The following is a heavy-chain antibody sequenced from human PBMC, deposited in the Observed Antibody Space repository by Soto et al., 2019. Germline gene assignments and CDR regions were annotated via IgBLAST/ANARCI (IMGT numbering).Heavy chain of an antibody. CDR2: IYYSGST. V-gene: IGHV4-61*01. Sequence: PSETLSHTCTISNGSISSDSYYWSWIRQHPGKGLELIGYIYYSGSTNYNPSLKSRVTISVDTSKNQFSLKLSSVTAADTAVFYCEGNYANDFYIWGQGKMVPVS. J-gene: IGHJ3*02. CDR3: EGNYANDFYI. CDR1: NGSISSDSYY. D-gene: IGHD4-4*01.